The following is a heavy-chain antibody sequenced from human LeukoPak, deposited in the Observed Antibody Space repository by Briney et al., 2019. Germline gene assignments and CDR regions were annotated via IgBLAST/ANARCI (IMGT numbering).Heavy chain of an antibody. J-gene: IGHJ4*02. Sequence: GGSLRLSCAASGFTFSSYAMSWVRQAPGKGLEWVSAISGSGGSTHYADSVKGRFTISRDNSKNTLYLQMNSLRAEDTAVYYCAKDQILWFGELFSYFDYWGQGTLVTVSS. D-gene: IGHD3-10*01. V-gene: IGHV3-23*01. CDR1: GFTFSSYA. CDR3: AKDQILWFGELFSYFDY. CDR2: ISGSGGST.